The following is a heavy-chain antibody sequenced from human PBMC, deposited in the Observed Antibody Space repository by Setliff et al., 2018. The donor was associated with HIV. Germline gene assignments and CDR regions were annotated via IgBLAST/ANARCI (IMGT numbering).Heavy chain of an antibody. CDR1: GGSISSYY. D-gene: IGHD2-2*01. Sequence: SETLSLTCTVSGGSISSYYWSWIRQPPGKGLEWIGYIYYSGSTNYNPSLKSRVTIPVDTSKNQFSLKLSSVTAADTAVYYCAREGCSSTSCYSDYWGQGTLVTVSS. CDR3: AREGCSSTSCYSDY. J-gene: IGHJ4*02. V-gene: IGHV4-59*01. CDR2: IYYSGST.